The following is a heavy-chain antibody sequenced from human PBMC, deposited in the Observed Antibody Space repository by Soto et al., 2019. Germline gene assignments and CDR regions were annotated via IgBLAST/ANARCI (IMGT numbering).Heavy chain of an antibody. CDR2: INPNSGGT. D-gene: IGHD2-8*01. V-gene: IGHV1-2*02. CDR1: GYTFTCYY. J-gene: IGHJ4*02. CDR3: ARVAYCTNGVCYQDSFDY. Sequence: ASVKVSCKSSGYTFTCYYMHWGLQAPGQGLEWMGWINPNSGGTSYAQKFQGRVTMTRDTSISTAYMELSRLRSDDTAVYYCARVAYCTNGVCYQDSFDYWGQGTLVTVS.